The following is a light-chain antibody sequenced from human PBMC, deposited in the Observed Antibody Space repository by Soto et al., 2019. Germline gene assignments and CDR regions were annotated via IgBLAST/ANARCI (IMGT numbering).Light chain of an antibody. CDR3: QQYYTYWHM. V-gene: IGKV2-28*01. CDR1: QSLLHSNGDNY. Sequence: DIVMTQSPLSLPATPVEPASISCRSSQSLLHSNGDNYFDWYLQKPGQSPQLLIYDASNLESGVPSTFSGSGSGTEFTLTISSLQPDDFATYYCQQYYTYWHMFGQGTKGDIK. J-gene: IGKJ1*01. CDR2: DAS.